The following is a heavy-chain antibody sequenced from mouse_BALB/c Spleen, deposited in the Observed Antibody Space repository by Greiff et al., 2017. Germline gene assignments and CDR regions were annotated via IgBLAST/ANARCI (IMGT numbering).Heavy chain of an antibody. J-gene: IGHJ1*01. Sequence: QVQLKESGPGLVAPSQSLSITCTVSGFSLTGYGVNWVRQPPGKGLEWLGMIWGDGSTDYNSALNSRLSISKDNSKSQVFLKMNSLQTDDTARYYCARDSGYDGAPWYFDGWGAGTTVTVSS. V-gene: IGHV2-6-7*01. CDR1: GFSLTGYG. CDR2: IWGDGST. D-gene: IGHD2-2*01. CDR3: ARDSGYDGAPWYFDG.